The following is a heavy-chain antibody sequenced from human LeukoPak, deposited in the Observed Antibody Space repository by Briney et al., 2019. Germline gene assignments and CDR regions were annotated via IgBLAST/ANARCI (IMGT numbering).Heavy chain of an antibody. J-gene: IGHJ5*02. CDR2: IYYRGIS. V-gene: IGHV4-59*08. D-gene: IGHD3-16*01. CDR1: GASINTYY. Sequence: SETLSLTCTVSGASINTYYWSWIRQPPGKGLEWLGYIYYRGISNYNPSLRSRVTMSLDTSRNQFSLTLTSVTAADTAVYYCASGGGVFWFDPWGQGTLVTVSP. CDR3: ASGGGVFWFDP.